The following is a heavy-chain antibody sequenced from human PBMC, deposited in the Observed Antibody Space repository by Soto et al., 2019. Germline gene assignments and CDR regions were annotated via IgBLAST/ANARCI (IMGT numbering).Heavy chain of an antibody. V-gene: IGHV1-69*13. J-gene: IGHJ6*02. D-gene: IGHD5-12*01. CDR1: GGTFSSYA. Sequence: SVKVSCKASGGTFSSYAISWVRQAPGQGLEWMGGIIPIFGTANYAQKFQGRVTITADESTSTAYMELSSLRSEDTAVYYCARGKSEMATITYYYYGMDVWGQGTTVTVCS. CDR2: IIPIFGTA. CDR3: ARGKSEMATITYYYYGMDV.